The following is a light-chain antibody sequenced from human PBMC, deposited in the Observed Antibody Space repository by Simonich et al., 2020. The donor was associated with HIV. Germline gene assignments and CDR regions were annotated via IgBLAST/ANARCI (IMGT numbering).Light chain of an antibody. CDR2: WAS. V-gene: IGKV4-1*01. Sequence: DIVMTQSPDSLAVSLGERATSNCKSSQRVLYSADNKNYLAWYQLKPGQPPKLLIYWASTRQSGVPERFSGTWSGTDFTLTISSLQAEDVAVYYCQQYYSSPYTFGQGTKLEIK. CDR3: QQYYSSPYT. J-gene: IGKJ2*01. CDR1: QRVLYSADNKNY.